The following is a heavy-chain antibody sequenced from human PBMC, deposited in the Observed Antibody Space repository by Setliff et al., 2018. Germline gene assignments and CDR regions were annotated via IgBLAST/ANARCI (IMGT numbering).Heavy chain of an antibody. J-gene: IGHJ3*02. D-gene: IGHD1-1*01. CDR2: INQSGSG. CDR1: GGSFDTYY. V-gene: IGHV4-34*01. Sequence: PSETLSLTCTVSGGSFDTYYWSWIRQPPGKGLEWFGEINQSGSGDYNPSFKGRVTISVDTSKKQFSLTLTSVTAADTALYYCRQAVVGRDVFDIWGQGTVVTVSS. CDR3: RQAVVGRDVFDI.